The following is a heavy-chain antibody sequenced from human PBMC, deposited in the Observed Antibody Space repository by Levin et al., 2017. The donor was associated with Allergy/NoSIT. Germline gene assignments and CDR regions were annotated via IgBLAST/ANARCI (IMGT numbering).Heavy chain of an antibody. D-gene: IGHD5-12*01. J-gene: IGHJ3*02. CDR2: ISSSSSTI. Sequence: GGSLRLSCAASGFTFSSYSMNWVRQAPGKGLEWVSYISSSSSTIYYADSVKGRFTISRDNAKNSLYLQMNSLRAEDTAVYYCARPDSGYDYVSSAFDIWGQGTMVTVSS. V-gene: IGHV3-48*01. CDR1: GFTFSSYS. CDR3: ARPDSGYDYVSSAFDI.